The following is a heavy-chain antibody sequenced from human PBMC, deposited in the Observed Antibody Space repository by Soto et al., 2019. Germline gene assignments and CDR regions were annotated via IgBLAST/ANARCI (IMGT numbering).Heavy chain of an antibody. CDR3: ARFGPTGYCSGGSCYRWFDP. J-gene: IGHJ5*02. CDR2: INPNSGGT. D-gene: IGHD2-15*01. V-gene: IGHV1-2*02. Sequence: QVQLVQSGAEVKKPGASVKVSCKASGYTFTGYYMHWVRQAPGQGLEWMGWINPNSGGTNYAQKCQGRVTMTRDTSISTAYMELYRLRSDDTAVYYCARFGPTGYCSGGSCYRWFDPWGQGTLVTVSS. CDR1: GYTFTGYY.